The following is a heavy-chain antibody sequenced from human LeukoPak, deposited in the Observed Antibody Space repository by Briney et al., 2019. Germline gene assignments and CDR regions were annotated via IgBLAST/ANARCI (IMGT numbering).Heavy chain of an antibody. Sequence: SETLSLTCAVSGGSISSGGYSWSWIRQPPGKGLEWIGYIYHSGSTYYNPSLKSRVTISVDRSKNQFSLKLSSVTAADTAVYYCARFGEDSNDAFDIWGQGTMVTVSS. V-gene: IGHV4-30-2*01. CDR2: IYHSGST. CDR1: GGSISSGGYS. J-gene: IGHJ3*02. D-gene: IGHD2-21*01. CDR3: ARFGEDSNDAFDI.